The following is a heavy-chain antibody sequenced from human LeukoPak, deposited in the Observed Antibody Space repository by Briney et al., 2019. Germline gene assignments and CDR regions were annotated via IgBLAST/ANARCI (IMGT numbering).Heavy chain of an antibody. Sequence: SLRLSCAASGFTFDDYAMHWVRQAPGKGLEWVSGISWNSGSIGYADSVKGRFTISRDNAKNSLYLQMNSLRAEDTALYYCAKDGGDYDFWSGYSYYFDYWGQGTLVTVSS. CDR3: AKDGGDYDFWSGYSYYFDY. CDR2: ISWNSGSI. CDR1: GFTFDDYA. J-gene: IGHJ4*02. V-gene: IGHV3-9*01. D-gene: IGHD3-3*01.